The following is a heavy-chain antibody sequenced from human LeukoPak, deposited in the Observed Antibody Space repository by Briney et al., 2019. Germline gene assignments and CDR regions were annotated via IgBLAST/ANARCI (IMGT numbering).Heavy chain of an antibody. CDR2: INPSGGST. V-gene: IGHV1-46*01. D-gene: IGHD3-16*01. J-gene: IGHJ4*02. Sequence: ASVKVSCKAPGYTFTSYYMHWVRQAPGQGLEWVGIINPSGGSTSYAQKFRGRVTITADKSTRTAYMELSSLRSEDTAVYYCARDNDSRDPPHFDYWGQGTLVTVSS. CDR1: GYTFTSYY. CDR3: ARDNDSRDPPHFDY.